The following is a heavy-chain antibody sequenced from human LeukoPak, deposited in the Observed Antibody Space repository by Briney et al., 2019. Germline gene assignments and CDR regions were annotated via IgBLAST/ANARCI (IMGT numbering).Heavy chain of an antibody. CDR3: ARMGYSSGGIDY. D-gene: IGHD6-19*01. Sequence: KASETLSLTCSVSGGSISSYYWGWIRQPAGKGLEWIGRIYTSGSTNYNPSLKSRVTMSVDTSKNQFSLKLSSVTAADTAVYYCARMGYSSGGIDYWGQGTLVTVSS. V-gene: IGHV4-4*07. CDR1: GGSISSYY. CDR2: IYTSGST. J-gene: IGHJ4*02.